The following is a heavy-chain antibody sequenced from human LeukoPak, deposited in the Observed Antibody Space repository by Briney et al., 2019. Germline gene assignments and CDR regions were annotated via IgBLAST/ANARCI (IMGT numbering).Heavy chain of an antibody. V-gene: IGHV3-53*04. CDR2: IYSGGST. CDR1: GFTVSSNY. CDR3: ARASSRNYYDSSGYPSDYYYGMDV. Sequence: PGGSLRLSCAASGFTVSSNYMSWVRQAPGKGLEWVSVIYSGGSTNYADSVKGRFTISRHNSKNTLYLQMNSLRAEDTAVYYCARASSRNYYDSSGYPSDYYYGMDVWGQGTTVTVSS. D-gene: IGHD3-22*01. J-gene: IGHJ6*02.